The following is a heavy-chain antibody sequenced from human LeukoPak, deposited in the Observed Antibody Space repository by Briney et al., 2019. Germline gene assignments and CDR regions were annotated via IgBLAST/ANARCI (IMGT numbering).Heavy chain of an antibody. CDR2: IYYSGST. CDR1: GGSISNYY. D-gene: IGHD2-21*02. CDR3: ARVDGVCGGDCYPHAFDI. V-gene: IGHV4-59*01. J-gene: IGHJ3*02. Sequence: SETLSLTCTVSGGSISNYYWSWIRQPPGKGLEWIGYIYYSGSTNYNPSLKSPVTISVETSKNEFSLKLRSVTAADTAVYYCARVDGVCGGDCYPHAFDIWGQGTMVTVSS.